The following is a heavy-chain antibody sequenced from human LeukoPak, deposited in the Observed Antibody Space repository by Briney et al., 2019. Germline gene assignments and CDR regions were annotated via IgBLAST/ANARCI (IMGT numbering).Heavy chain of an antibody. V-gene: IGHV4-59*08. CDR3: AGFSAAVSDAFDI. D-gene: IGHD6-13*01. CDR2: IYYSGST. Sequence: SETLSLTCTVSGGSISSYYWSWIRQPPGKGLEWIGYIYYSGSTNYNPSLKSRVTISVDTSKNQFSLKLSSVTAADTAVYYCAGFSAAVSDAFDIWGQGTMVTVSS. CDR1: GGSISSYY. J-gene: IGHJ3*02.